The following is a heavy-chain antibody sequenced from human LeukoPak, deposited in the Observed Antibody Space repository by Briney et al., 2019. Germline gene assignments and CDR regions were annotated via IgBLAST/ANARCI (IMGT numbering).Heavy chain of an antibody. Sequence: GGSLRLSCAASGFTFSSYAMSWVRQAPGKGLEWVSAISGSGGSTYYADSVKGRFTISRDNSKNTLYLQMNSLRAEDTAVYHCAKEVPMVRGVIVSPHFDYWGQGTLVTVSS. CDR3: AKEVPMVRGVIVSPHFDY. CDR1: GFTFSSYA. D-gene: IGHD3-10*01. J-gene: IGHJ4*02. V-gene: IGHV3-23*01. CDR2: ISGSGGST.